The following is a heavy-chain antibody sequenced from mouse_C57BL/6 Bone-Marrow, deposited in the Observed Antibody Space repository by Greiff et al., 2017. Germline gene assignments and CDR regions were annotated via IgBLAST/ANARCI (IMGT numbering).Heavy chain of an antibody. CDR3: ARSGTGYYFDY. J-gene: IGHJ2*01. CDR1: GYTFTDYY. Sequence: QVQLQQSGAELVRPGASVKLSCKASGYTFTDYYINWVKQRPGQGLEWIARIYPGSGNTYYNEKFKGKATLTAEKSSSTAYMQLSSLTSEVSAVYCCARSGTGYYFDYWGQGTTLTVSS. D-gene: IGHD4-1*01. V-gene: IGHV1-76*01. CDR2: IYPGSGNT.